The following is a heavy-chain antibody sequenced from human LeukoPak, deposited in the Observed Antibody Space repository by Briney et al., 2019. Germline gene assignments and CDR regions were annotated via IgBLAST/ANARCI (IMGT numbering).Heavy chain of an antibody. D-gene: IGHD3-3*01. CDR1: GGSISSGGYY. Sequence: PSQTLSLTCTVSGGSISSGGYYWSWIRQHPGKGLEWIGYIYYSGSTYYNPSLKSRVTISVDTSKNQFSLKLSSVTAADTAVYYCARWRYDFYYFDYWGQGTLVTVSS. CDR3: ARWRYDFYYFDY. V-gene: IGHV4-31*03. CDR2: IYYSGST. J-gene: IGHJ4*02.